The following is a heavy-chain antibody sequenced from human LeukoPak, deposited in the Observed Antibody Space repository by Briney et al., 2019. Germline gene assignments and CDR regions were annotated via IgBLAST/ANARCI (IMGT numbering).Heavy chain of an antibody. Sequence: ASVKVSCKASGYTFTSYDINWVRQATGQGLEWMGWMNPNSGNTGYAQKFQGRVTMTRNTSINTAYMELSSLRSEDTAVYYCARGPVVSSWYSFDYWGQGTLVTVSS. CDR1: GYTFTSYD. CDR3: ARGPVVSSWYSFDY. D-gene: IGHD6-13*01. J-gene: IGHJ4*02. CDR2: MNPNSGNT. V-gene: IGHV1-8*01.